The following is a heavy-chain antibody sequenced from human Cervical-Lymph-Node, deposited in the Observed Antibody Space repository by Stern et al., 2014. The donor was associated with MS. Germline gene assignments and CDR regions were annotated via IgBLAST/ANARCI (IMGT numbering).Heavy chain of an antibody. CDR3: ARDKGMFFL. CDR1: GGSITNYY. D-gene: IGHD2/OR15-2a*01. J-gene: IGHJ4*01. CDR2: INYSGST. Sequence: VQLVESGPGLVKPSETLSLTCTVSGGSITNYYWSWIRQPPGKGLEWIGYINYSGSTTYNPYLKSRGTTTVDTSKNQFSLNLSSVTAADTAVYYCARDKGMFFLWGQGTLVTVSS. V-gene: IGHV4-59*01.